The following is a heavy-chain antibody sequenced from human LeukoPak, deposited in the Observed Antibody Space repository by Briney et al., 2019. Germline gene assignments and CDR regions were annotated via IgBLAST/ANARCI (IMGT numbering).Heavy chain of an antibody. Sequence: SETLSLTCSVSGASFSTNYWSWIRQPPGRGLEWIGCVSDSGSTNYNPSLKSRVTISVDTSTKQFSLRLSSVTAADTAVYYCARLYQQSKWKYYYYYMDVWGKGTAVTVSS. CDR1: GASFSTNY. V-gene: IGHV4-59*01. J-gene: IGHJ6*03. D-gene: IGHD1-1*01. CDR3: ARLYQQSKWKYYYYYMDV. CDR2: VSDSGST.